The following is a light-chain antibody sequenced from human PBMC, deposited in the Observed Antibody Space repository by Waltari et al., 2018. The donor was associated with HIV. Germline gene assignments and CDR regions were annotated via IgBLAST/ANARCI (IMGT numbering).Light chain of an antibody. V-gene: IGLV3-19*01. CDR3: HSRDNSGNVV. J-gene: IGLJ2*01. CDR1: SLTSYY. Sequence: SRLTQEPGVSVPLGQTVTITCQGDSLTSYYASWCQQKPGQAPLLVIYGKDNRPSGIPDRVSGASSGNTSSFTINAAQADDEADYCCHSRDNSGNVVFGGGTKLTVL. CDR2: GKD.